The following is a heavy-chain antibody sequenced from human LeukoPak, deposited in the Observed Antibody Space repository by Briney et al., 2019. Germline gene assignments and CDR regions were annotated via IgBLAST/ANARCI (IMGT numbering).Heavy chain of an antibody. CDR3: TKDSAPYYYDSSGPPDY. D-gene: IGHD3-22*01. Sequence: GGSLRLSCAASGLTFSSYAMSWVRQAPGKGLEWVSAISGSGGSTYYADSVKGRFTISRDNSKNTLYLQMNSLRAEDTAVYYCTKDSAPYYYDSSGPPDYWGQGTLVTVSS. CDR2: ISGSGGST. J-gene: IGHJ4*02. CDR1: GLTFSSYA. V-gene: IGHV3-23*01.